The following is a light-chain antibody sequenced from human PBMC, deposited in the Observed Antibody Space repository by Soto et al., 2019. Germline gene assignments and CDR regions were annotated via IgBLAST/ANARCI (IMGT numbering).Light chain of an antibody. CDR1: QSVSSSY. J-gene: IGKJ1*01. Sequence: EIMLTQSPGTLSLSTGERATLSCRASQSVSSSYLAWYQQKPGQAPRPLIYGASSRATGIPDRFSGSGSGTDFTLTISRLEPEDFAVYYCQQYGSSPWTFGQGTKVDIK. V-gene: IGKV3-20*01. CDR3: QQYGSSPWT. CDR2: GAS.